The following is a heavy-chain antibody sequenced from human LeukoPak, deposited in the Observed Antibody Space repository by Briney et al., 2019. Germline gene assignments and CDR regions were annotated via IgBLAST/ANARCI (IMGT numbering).Heavy chain of an antibody. V-gene: IGHV5-51*01. CDR3: ARWLYCGTNDCREVDY. D-gene: IGHD2-21*01. Sequence: GEALKISSKASAYSSISNWIGWVRQLPGKGLEWRGFIYSGDSEIRYTPSFQGQVTISADKSIRTAFLKLSSLKAADRALYYCARWLYCGTNDCREVDYWGQGTLVTVPS. CDR1: AYSSISNW. J-gene: IGHJ4*02. CDR2: IYSGDSEI.